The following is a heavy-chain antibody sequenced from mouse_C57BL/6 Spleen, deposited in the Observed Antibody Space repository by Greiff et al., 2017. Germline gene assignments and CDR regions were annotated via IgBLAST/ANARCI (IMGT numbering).Heavy chain of an antibody. CDR3: ASGGKFITTVVGYFDV. Sequence: QVQLKESGPELVKPGASVKISCKASGYAFSSSWMNWVKQRPGKGLEWIGRIYPGDGDTNYNGKFKGKATLTADKSSSTAYMQLSSLTSEDAAVYFCASGGKFITTVVGYFDVWGTGTTVTVSS. D-gene: IGHD1-1*01. CDR2: IYPGDGDT. V-gene: IGHV1-82*01. CDR1: GYAFSSSW. J-gene: IGHJ1*03.